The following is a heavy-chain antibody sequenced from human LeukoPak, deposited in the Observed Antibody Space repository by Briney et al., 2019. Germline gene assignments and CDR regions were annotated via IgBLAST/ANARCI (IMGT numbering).Heavy chain of an antibody. D-gene: IGHD5-12*01. CDR3: ARGDSGYDWDYFDY. V-gene: IGHV4-39*07. J-gene: IGHJ4*02. CDR1: GGSTSSSTYY. CDR2: IYYSGRT. Sequence: SETLSLTCTVSGGSTSSSTYYWDWIRQPPGKGLEWIGSIYYSGRTYYNPSLMSRVTVSGDTSKNQFSLKLSSLTAADTAVYYCARGDSGYDWDYFDYWGQGTLVTVSS.